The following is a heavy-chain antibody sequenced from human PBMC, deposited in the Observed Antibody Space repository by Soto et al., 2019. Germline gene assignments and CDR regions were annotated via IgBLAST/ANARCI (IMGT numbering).Heavy chain of an antibody. CDR1: RYSFTTYA. V-gene: IGHV1-3*01. J-gene: IGHJ4*02. CDR2: INAGNGDT. D-gene: IGHD1-1*01. CDR3: ARDPGTGAALRAYHFDY. Sequence: SVKVSWYAARYSFTTYALHWVRQAPVQRLEWMGWINAGNGDTKYSEKFQGRVTITRDTSANTAYMELSSLRSEDTSVYYCARDPGTGAALRAYHFDYWGQGTLVTVSS.